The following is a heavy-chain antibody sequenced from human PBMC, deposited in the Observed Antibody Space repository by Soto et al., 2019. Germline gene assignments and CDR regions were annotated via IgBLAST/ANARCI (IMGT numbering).Heavy chain of an antibody. V-gene: IGHV4-31*03. CDR1: GGSISSGGYY. CDR2: IFHSGST. J-gene: IGHJ3*02. CDR3: ARTGSSSDAFDI. Sequence: SETLSLTCTVSGGSISSGGYYWSWIRQHPGRGLEWIGYIFHSGSTHYIPSLRSRLTISVDTSKNQFSLKLSSVTAADTAVYYCARTGSSSDAFDIWGQGTMVTVSS. D-gene: IGHD6-6*01.